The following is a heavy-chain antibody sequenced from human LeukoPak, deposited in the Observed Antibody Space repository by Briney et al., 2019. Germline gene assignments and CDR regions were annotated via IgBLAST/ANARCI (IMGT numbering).Heavy chain of an antibody. CDR1: GFTFRTYC. D-gene: IGHD3-22*01. CDR3: ARGLWYYDSSDYAVGVYFDS. J-gene: IGHJ4*02. V-gene: IGHV3-48*01. Sequence: GGSLRLSCAASGFTFRTYCMNWVRQAPGKGLEWVSYINTDSTTKHYADSLKGRFSISRDNAKNSLYLQMKRLSTGDTAVYYFARGLWYYDSSDYAVGVYFDSWGQGTLVTVSS. CDR2: INTDSTTK.